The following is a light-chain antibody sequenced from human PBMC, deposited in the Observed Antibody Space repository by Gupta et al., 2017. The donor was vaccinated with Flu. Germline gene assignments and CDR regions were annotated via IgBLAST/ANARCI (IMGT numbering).Light chain of an antibody. J-gene: IGLJ3*02. CDR2: RNN. Sequence: QSVLTQPPSASGTPGQRVTISCSGSSSNIRTDYVYWFQQLPGTAPNLLIYRNNQRPSGVPHRFSGATSGASPAPVISGLRSEEEADYYCSAWDDSMSGPLVFGGGTKLTVL. CDR1: SSNIRTDY. CDR3: SAWDDSMSGPLV. V-gene: IGLV1-47*01.